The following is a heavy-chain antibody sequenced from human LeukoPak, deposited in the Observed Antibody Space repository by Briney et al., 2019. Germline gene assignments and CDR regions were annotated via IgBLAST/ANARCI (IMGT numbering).Heavy chain of an antibody. Sequence: GGSLRLSCAASGFIFSEYYMSWVRQAPGEGLEWISDISSSADIVAYADSVKGRFTISRDNAKDSLFLQMSSLRADDTAVYYCAREIVTGRFVHWGEGILVTVSS. CDR1: GFIFSEYY. D-gene: IGHD1-1*01. J-gene: IGHJ4*02. CDR3: AREIVTGRFVH. CDR2: ISSSADIV. V-gene: IGHV3-11*01.